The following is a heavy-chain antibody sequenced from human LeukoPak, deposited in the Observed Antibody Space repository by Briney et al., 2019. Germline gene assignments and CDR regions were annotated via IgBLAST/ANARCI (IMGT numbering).Heavy chain of an antibody. CDR2: ISYDGSNK. CDR3: ARDPRAYSSGWYKDY. CDR1: GFTFSSYG. D-gene: IGHD6-19*01. J-gene: IGHJ4*02. V-gene: IGHV3-30*03. Sequence: GRSLRLSCAASGFTFSSYGMHWVRQAPGKGLEWVAVISYDGSNKYYADSVKGRFTISRDNSKNTLYLQMNSLRAEDTAVYYCARDPRAYSSGWYKDYWGQGTLVTVSS.